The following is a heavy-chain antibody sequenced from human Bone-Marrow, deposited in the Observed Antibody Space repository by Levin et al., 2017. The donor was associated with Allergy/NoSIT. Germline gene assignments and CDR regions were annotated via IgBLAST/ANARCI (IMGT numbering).Heavy chain of an antibody. CDR1: DYTFTAYY. D-gene: IGHD1-7*01. CDR2: INPYSGDT. Sequence: ASVKVSCQASDYTFTAYYLHWVRQVPGQGLEWMGWINPYSGDTEYSQRFQRRVTMTRDTSINTAYLWLAALTSDDTAVYYCARDYEWNFGNWGQGTLVTVSS. V-gene: IGHV1-2*02. J-gene: IGHJ4*02. CDR3: ARDYEWNFGN.